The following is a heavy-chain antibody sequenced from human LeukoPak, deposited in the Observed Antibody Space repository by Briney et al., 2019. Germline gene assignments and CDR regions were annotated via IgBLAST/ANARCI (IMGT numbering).Heavy chain of an antibody. D-gene: IGHD3-10*01. J-gene: IGHJ4*02. CDR2: INGDGSST. V-gene: IGHV3-74*01. CDR3: ARVSGSSYFDY. CDR1: GFTFSSYW. Sequence: GGSLRLSCAASGFTFSSYWMYWVRQAPGKGLVWVSRINGDGSSTSYADSVKGRFTISSDNAKNTLYLQMNSLRAEDTAVYYCARVSGSSYFDYWGQGTVVIVSS.